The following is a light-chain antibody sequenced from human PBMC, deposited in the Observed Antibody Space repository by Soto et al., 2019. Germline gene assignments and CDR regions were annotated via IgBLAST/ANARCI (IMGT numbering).Light chain of an antibody. Sequence: QSVLTQPPSVSAAPGQKVTISCSGSSSNIGNNYVSWYQQLPGTAPKLLIYDNNKRPSGIPDRFSGSKSGTSATLGITGLQTGFLADYSSGTWISSLCAYVFRTGTKLTVL. CDR3: GTWISSLCAYV. J-gene: IGLJ1*01. V-gene: IGLV1-51*01. CDR2: DNN. CDR1: SSNIGNNY.